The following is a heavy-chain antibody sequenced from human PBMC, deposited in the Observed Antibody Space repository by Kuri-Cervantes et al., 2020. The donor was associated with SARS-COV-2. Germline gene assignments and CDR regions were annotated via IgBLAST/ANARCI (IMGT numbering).Heavy chain of an antibody. CDR3: ARGGRITIFGVVIKGRYYYGMDV. CDR2: IYYSGST. CDR1: GGSISSSSYY. D-gene: IGHD3-3*01. J-gene: IGHJ6*02. V-gene: IGHV4-39*01. Sequence: GSLRLSCTVSGGSISSSSYYWGWIRQPPGKGLEWIGSIYYSGSTYYNPSLKSRVTISVDTSKNQFSLKLSSVTAADTAVYYCARGGRITIFGVVIKGRYYYGMDVWGQGTTVTVSS.